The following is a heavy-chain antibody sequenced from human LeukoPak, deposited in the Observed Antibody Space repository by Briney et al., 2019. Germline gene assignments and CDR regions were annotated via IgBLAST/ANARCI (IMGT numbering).Heavy chain of an antibody. CDR3: VRDYCSGGSCYSFDY. Sequence: GESLKISCKGSGYSFTNYWIGWVRQMPGKGLEWMGIIYPGDSDTRYSPSFQGQVTISADKSISTAYLQWSSLKASDTAMYYCVRDYCSGGSCYSFDYWGQGTLVTVSS. CDR1: GYSFTNYW. V-gene: IGHV5-51*01. J-gene: IGHJ4*02. CDR2: IYPGDSDT. D-gene: IGHD2-15*01.